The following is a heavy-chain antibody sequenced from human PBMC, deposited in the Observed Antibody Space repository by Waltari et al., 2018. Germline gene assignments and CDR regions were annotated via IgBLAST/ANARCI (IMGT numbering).Heavy chain of an antibody. CDR1: GDRVSSNSAA. CDR3: ARESDMAKIDY. Sequence: QVQLQQSGPGLVKPSQTLSLTCAISGDRVSSNSAAWNWTRQSPSGGLEWRGRTYYRSKWYNDYAVSVKSRTTINPDTSKNPFSLQLNSVTPEDTAVYYCARESDMAKIDYWGQGTLVTVSS. CDR2: TYYRSKWYN. J-gene: IGHJ4*02. D-gene: IGHD2-15*01. V-gene: IGHV6-1*01.